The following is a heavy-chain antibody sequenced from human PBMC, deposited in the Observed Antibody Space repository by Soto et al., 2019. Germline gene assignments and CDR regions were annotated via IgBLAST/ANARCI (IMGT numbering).Heavy chain of an antibody. D-gene: IGHD3-22*01. Sequence: SETLSLTCAVSGGSISSGGYSWSWIRQPPGKGLEWIGYIYHSGSTYYNPSLKSRVTISVDRSKNQFSLKLSSVTAADTAMYYCARVQSPYYYDSRGYCCAFDIWGQGTMVTVSS. V-gene: IGHV4-30-2*01. CDR1: GGSISSGGYS. J-gene: IGHJ3*02. CDR3: ARVQSPYYYDSRGYCCAFDI. CDR2: IYHSGST.